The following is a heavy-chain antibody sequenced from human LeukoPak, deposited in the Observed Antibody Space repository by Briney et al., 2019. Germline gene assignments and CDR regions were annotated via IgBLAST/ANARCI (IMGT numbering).Heavy chain of an antibody. Sequence: ASVKVSCKASGYTFTSYYMHWVRQAPGQGLEWMGIINPSGGSTSYAQKFQGRVTMTRDMSTSTVYMELSSLRSEDTAVYYCAAVIAAAGLFDYWGQGTLVTVSS. D-gene: IGHD6-13*01. J-gene: IGHJ4*02. CDR1: GYTFTSYY. CDR2: INPSGGST. V-gene: IGHV1-46*01. CDR3: AAVIAAAGLFDY.